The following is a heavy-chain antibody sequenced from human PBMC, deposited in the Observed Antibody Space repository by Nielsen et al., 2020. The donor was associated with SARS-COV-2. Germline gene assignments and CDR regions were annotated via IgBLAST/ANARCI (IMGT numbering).Heavy chain of an antibody. V-gene: IGHV4-34*01. D-gene: IGHD2-8*01. CDR3: ARGRDAETFLSYYYMDV. CDR2: INHSGST. J-gene: IGHJ6*03. Sequence: SETLSLTCAVYGGSFSGYYWSWIRQPPGKGLEWIGEINHSGSTNYNPSLKSRVTISVDTSKNQFSLKLSSVTAADTAVYSCARGRDAETFLSYYYMDVWGEGTTVTVSS. CDR1: GGSFSGYY.